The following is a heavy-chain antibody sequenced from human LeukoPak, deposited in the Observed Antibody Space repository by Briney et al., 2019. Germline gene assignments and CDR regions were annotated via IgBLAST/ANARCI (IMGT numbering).Heavy chain of an antibody. CDR1: GGTFSSYA. CDR3: ARAEAPETGGIWFGELWVY. Sequence: SVKVSCKASGGTFSSYAISWVRQAPGQGLEWMGGIIPIFGTANYAQKLQGRVTMTTDTSTSTAYMELRSLRSDDTAVYYCARAEAPETGGIWFGELWVYWGQGTLVTVSS. J-gene: IGHJ4*02. CDR2: IIPIFGTA. V-gene: IGHV1-69*05. D-gene: IGHD3-10*01.